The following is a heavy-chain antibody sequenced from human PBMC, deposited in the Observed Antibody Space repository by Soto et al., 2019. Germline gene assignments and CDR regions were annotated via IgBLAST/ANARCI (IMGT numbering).Heavy chain of an antibody. D-gene: IGHD6-13*01. CDR1: GFTFSSYS. CDR3: ARETYSSSFRYYYYYGMEV. Sequence: GGSLRLSCAASGFTFSSYSMNWVRQAPGKGLEWVSSISSSSSYIYYADSVKGRFTISRDNAKNSLYLQMNSLRAEDTAVYYCARETYSSSFRYYYYYGMEVWGQGTTVTVSS. CDR2: ISSSSSYI. J-gene: IGHJ6*02. V-gene: IGHV3-21*01.